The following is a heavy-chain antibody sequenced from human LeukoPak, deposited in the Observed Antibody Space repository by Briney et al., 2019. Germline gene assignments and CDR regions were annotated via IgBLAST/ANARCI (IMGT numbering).Heavy chain of an antibody. D-gene: IGHD4-11*01. Sequence: PGGSLRLSCAASGFTFSSYGMHWVRQAPGKGLEWVAFIRYDGGKKYYADSVKGRFTFSKTNPKNPLYLQMNRLRAEDTAVYYCAKGEGMWRPNIRVYSNPQDFDYWGQGTLVTVSS. J-gene: IGHJ4*02. CDR2: IRYDGGKK. V-gene: IGHV3-30*02. CDR3: AKGEGMWRPNIRVYSNPQDFDY. CDR1: GFTFSSYG.